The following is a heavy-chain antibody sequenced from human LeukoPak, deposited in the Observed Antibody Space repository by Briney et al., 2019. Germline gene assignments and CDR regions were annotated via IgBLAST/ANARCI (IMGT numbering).Heavy chain of an antibody. Sequence: SETLSLTCSVSGGSIIGHWWSWIRQPPGKGLEWIGDVFFSGSNNYNPSLKSRLTISLDTSKNQFSLNLRFVTATDTAMYYCARRNTADASIDFWGQGTLVTASS. CDR1: GGSIIGHW. CDR2: VFFSGSN. D-gene: IGHD4-17*01. V-gene: IGHV4-59*08. J-gene: IGHJ4*02. CDR3: ARRNTADASIDF.